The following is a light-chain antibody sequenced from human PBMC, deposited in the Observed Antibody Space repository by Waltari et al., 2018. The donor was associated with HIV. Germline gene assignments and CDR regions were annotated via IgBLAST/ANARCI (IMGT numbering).Light chain of an antibody. J-gene: IGLJ2*01. CDR2: DNT. Sequence: QSVLTQPPSVSAAPGQKVTISCSGSSSNIGRNYVSWYQQLPGTAPKLVIYDNTNLSSGTPDLFSGSQSGASATLDITGLQTGDEADYYCEAWDSRLRAVLFGGGTRLTVL. CDR1: SSNIGRNY. CDR3: EAWDSRLRAVL. V-gene: IGLV1-51*01.